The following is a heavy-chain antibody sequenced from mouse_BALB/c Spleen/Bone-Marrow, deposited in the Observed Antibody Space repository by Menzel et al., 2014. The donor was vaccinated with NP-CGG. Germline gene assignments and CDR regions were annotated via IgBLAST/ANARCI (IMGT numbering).Heavy chain of an antibody. J-gene: IGHJ4*01. Sequence: VQLQQSGPELVKPGASVKVSCKASGYTFXSFVMHWVKQKPGQGLEWIGYINPDNDGTKYNERFKGKATLTSDKSSTTAYMELSSLTSEDSAVYYCARTMIYFYAMDYWGQGTSVTVSS. V-gene: IGHV1-14*01. CDR1: GYTFXSFV. CDR3: ARTMIYFYAMDY. CDR2: INPDNDGT. D-gene: IGHD2-4*01.